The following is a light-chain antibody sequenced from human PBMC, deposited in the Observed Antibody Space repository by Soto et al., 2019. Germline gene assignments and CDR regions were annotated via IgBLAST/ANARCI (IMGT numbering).Light chain of an antibody. CDR1: KLGDKY. CDR2: QDS. CDR3: QAWDSSTYV. Sequence: SYELTQPPSVSVSPGQTASITCSGDKLGDKYACWYQQKPGQSPVLVIYQDSERPSGTPERFSGSNSGNTATLTISGTQAMDEADYYCQAWDSSTYVFGTGTKLTVL. V-gene: IGLV3-1*01. J-gene: IGLJ1*01.